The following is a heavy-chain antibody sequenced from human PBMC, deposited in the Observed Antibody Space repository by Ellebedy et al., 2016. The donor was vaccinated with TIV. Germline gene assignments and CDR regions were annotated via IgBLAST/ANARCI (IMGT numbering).Heavy chain of an antibody. CDR2: IIPILGIA. CDR3: ARGGPSGWYFPSDY. Sequence: AASVKVSCKASGGTFSSYDISWVRQAPGQGLEWMGRIIPILGIANYAQKFQGRVTITADKSTSTAYMELSSLRSEDTAVYYCARGGPSGWYFPSDYWGQGTLVTVSS. J-gene: IGHJ4*02. CDR1: GGTFSSYD. V-gene: IGHV1-69*04. D-gene: IGHD6-19*01.